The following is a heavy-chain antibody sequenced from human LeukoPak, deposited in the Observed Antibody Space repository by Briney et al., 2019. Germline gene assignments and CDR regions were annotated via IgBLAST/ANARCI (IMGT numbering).Heavy chain of an antibody. V-gene: IGHV3-53*01. CDR1: GFTVSSNY. CDR2: IYSGGST. Sequence: GGSLRLSCAASGFTVSSNYMSWVRQAPGKGLEWVSVIYSGGSTYYADSVKGRFTISRDNSKNTLYLQMNSLGAEDTAVYYCARGVRGVINNNWFDPWGQGTLVTVSS. D-gene: IGHD3-10*01. J-gene: IGHJ5*02. CDR3: ARGVRGVINNNWFDP.